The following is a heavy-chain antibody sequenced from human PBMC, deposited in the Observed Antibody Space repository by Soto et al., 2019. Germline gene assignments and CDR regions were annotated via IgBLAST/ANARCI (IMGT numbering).Heavy chain of an antibody. D-gene: IGHD3-22*01. CDR2: TYYRSKWYN. CDR1: GDSVSSNSAA. CDR3: AREELRITMIVVVITTWFDP. Sequence: TLSLTCAISGDSVSSNSAAWNWIRQSPSRGLEWLGRTYYRSKWYNDYAVSVKSRITINPDTSKNQFSLQLNSVTPEDTAVYYCAREELRITMIVVVITTWFDPWGQGTLVTVSS. J-gene: IGHJ5*02. V-gene: IGHV6-1*01.